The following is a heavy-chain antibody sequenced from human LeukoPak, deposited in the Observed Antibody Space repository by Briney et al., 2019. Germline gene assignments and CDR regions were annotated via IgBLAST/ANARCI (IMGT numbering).Heavy chain of an antibody. J-gene: IGHJ6*02. Sequence: SETLSLTCTVSGGSIRSSYYYWGWIRQPPGKGLEWIGSIYDSGSTYYNPSLKSRVTISVDTSKNQFSLKLNSVTAADTAVYYCARVRITIFGVVSQKRPYYYYGMDVWGQGTTVIVSS. CDR2: IYDSGST. CDR1: GGSIRSSYYY. CDR3: ARVRITIFGVVSQKRPYYYYGMDV. V-gene: IGHV4-39*01. D-gene: IGHD3-3*01.